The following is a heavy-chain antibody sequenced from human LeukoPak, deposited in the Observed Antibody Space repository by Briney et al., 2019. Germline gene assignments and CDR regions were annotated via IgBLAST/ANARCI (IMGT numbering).Heavy chain of an antibody. CDR1: GYSISSGYY. V-gene: IGHV4-38-2*02. CDR3: ARDRSSSSWYSGASDY. J-gene: IGHJ4*02. D-gene: IGHD6-13*01. Sequence: PSETLSLTCAVSGYSISSGYYWGWIRQPPGKGLEWIGSIYHSGRTYYNPSLTSRVTISVDTSKNQFSLKLTSVTAADTAVYYCARDRSSSSWYSGASDYWGQGTLVTVSS. CDR2: IYHSGRT.